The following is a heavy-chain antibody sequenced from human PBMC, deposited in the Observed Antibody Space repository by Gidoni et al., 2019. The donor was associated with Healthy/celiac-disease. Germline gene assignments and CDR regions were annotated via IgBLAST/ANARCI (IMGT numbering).Heavy chain of an antibody. CDR2: IYYSGST. CDR3: ARGPLVGALDY. D-gene: IGHD1-26*01. CDR1: GGSISSYY. Sequence: QVQLQESGPGLVKPSETLSLTCTVSGGSISSYYWSWIRQPPGKGLEWIGYIYYSGSTNYNPSLKSRATISVDTSKNQFSLKLSSVTAADTAVYYCARGPLVGALDYWGQGTLVTVSS. V-gene: IGHV4-59*01. J-gene: IGHJ4*02.